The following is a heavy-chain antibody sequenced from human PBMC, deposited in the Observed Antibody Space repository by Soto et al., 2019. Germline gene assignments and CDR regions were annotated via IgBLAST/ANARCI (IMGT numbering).Heavy chain of an antibody. CDR2: IYYSGST. CDR1: GGSISSSSYY. J-gene: IGHJ3*02. Sequence: QLQLQESGPGLVKPSETLSLTCTVSGGSISSSSYYCGWIRQPPGKGLECIGSIYYSGSTYYNPSLTSRVTITVDTSKNQFSLKLSSVNAADTAVYYCASLPAASDFDIWGQGTMVTVSS. V-gene: IGHV4-39*01. D-gene: IGHD2-2*01. CDR3: ASLPAASDFDI.